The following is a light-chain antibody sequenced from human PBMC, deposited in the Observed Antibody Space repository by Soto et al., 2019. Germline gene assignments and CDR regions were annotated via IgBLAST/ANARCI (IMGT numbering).Light chain of an antibody. CDR3: QQFNSYPRT. CDR1: QGISNL. V-gene: IGKV1-9*01. Sequence: DIQVTQSPSFLSASEGDRVTIACRASQGISNLLAWYQQKPGKAPRLLISFASTLQSGVTSRFTGSGSGTEFTLTISRLQPEDFATYYCQQFNSYPRTFSQGTKLEIK. J-gene: IGKJ1*01. CDR2: FAS.